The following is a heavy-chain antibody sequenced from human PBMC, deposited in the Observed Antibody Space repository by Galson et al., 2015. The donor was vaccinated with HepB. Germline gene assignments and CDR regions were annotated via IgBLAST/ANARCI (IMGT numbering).Heavy chain of an antibody. CDR3: ARGIGQKYSSGWYQVGDY. J-gene: IGHJ4*02. CDR1: GGSFSGYY. Sequence: SETLSLTCAVYGGSFSGYYWSWIRQPPGKGLEWIGEINHSGSTNYNPSLKSRVTISVDTSKNQFSLKLSSVTAADTAVYYCARGIGQKYSSGWYQVGDYWGQGTLVTVSS. CDR2: INHSGST. D-gene: IGHD6-19*01. V-gene: IGHV4-34*01.